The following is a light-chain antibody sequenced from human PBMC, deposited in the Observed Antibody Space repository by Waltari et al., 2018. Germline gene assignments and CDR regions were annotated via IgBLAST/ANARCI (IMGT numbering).Light chain of an antibody. CDR3: QQYDISPLT. V-gene: IGKV3-20*01. CDR2: GTF. Sequence: EIVLTQSPGTLSLSPGEGATLSCRTSQTIRTTYLAWYQQKPGQAPTLLSYGTFSRATGIPDRLTGSGSGTDFSLTISSLEPEDFATYYCQQYDISPLTFGGGTKVEIK. CDR1: QTIRTTY. J-gene: IGKJ4*01.